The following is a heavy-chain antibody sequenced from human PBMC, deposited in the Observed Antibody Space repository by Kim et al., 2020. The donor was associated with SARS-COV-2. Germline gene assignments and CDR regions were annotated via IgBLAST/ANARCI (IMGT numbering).Heavy chain of an antibody. V-gene: IGHV1-2*02. Sequence: ASVKVSCKASGYTFTKHYVHCVRQAPGQGLEWMGWIHPSSSRTDYAQSFQGRVAMTWDTSTSTFYMEIYSLTSDDTAVYYCARDAGEFDYWGQGTLVTVSS. CDR3: ARDAGEFDY. CDR2: IHPSSSRT. D-gene: IGHD7-27*01. CDR1: GYTFTKHY. J-gene: IGHJ4*02.